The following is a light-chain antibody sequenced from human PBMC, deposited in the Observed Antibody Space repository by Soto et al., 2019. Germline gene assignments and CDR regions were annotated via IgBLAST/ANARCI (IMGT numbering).Light chain of an antibody. J-gene: IGLJ3*02. CDR1: NIGSKT. V-gene: IGLV3-21*02. CDR2: DDS. Sequence: SYELTQPPSVSVAPGQTASITCGGNNIGSKTVHWYQRKPGQAPVVVVFDDSDRPSGIPDRFSGSNSGNTPTLTISRVEAGDEADYYCQVWDSDTEHVVFGGGTKLTVL. CDR3: QVWDSDTEHVV.